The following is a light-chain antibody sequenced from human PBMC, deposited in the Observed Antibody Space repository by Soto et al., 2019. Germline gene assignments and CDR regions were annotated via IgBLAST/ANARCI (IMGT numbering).Light chain of an antibody. CDR2: AAS. V-gene: IGKV3-20*01. J-gene: IGKJ2*01. CDR3: QQYGSQGYT. CDR1: QSVSSSF. Sequence: EIVLTQSPGTLSLSPGEGATLSCRASQSVSSSFLGWYQQKPGQAPRLLIYAASTRATGVPVRFSGSGSGTDFTLTISRLEPEDFAVYYWQQYGSQGYTFGQGTKLEIK.